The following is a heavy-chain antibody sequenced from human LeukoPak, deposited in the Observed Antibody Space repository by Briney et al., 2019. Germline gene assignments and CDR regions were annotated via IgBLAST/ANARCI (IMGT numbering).Heavy chain of an antibody. V-gene: IGHV4-59*08. CDR1: GGSISSYY. J-gene: IGHJ4*02. D-gene: IGHD5-24*01. Sequence: PSETLSLTCTVSGGSISSYYWSWIRQPPGKGLEWIGYIYYSGSTNYNPSLKSRVTISVDTSKNQFSLKLSSVTAADTAVYYCARAYRRWYYFDYWGQGTLVTVSS. CDR2: IYYSGST. CDR3: ARAYRRWYYFDY.